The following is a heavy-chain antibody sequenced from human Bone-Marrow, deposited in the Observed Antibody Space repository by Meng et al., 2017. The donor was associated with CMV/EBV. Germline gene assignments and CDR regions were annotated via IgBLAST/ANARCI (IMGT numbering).Heavy chain of an antibody. CDR1: GGTFSSCA. J-gene: IGHJ6*02. V-gene: IGHV1-69*10. Sequence: AVKVSCKASGGTFSSCAISWVRQAPGQGREWMGGIIPILGIANYAQKFQGRVTITADKSTSTAYMELRSLRSEDTAVYYCARDSQGGMDVWGQGTTVTVSS. CDR2: IIPILGIA. CDR3: ARDSQGGMDV.